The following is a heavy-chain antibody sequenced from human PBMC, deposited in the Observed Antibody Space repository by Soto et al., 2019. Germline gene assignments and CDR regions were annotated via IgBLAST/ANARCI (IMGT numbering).Heavy chain of an antibody. V-gene: IGHV4-4*02. J-gene: IGHJ6*02. CDR3: ASVRGGYYYAMDV. Sequence: QVQLQESGPGLVKPSGTLSLTCAVSGGSISSSNWWSWVRQPPGKGLEWIGEIYHSGSTNYNPSLKGRVTISVDKSKNQFSLKLSSGTAADTAVYYCASVRGGYYYAMDVWGQGTTGTVSS. D-gene: IGHD3-10*02. CDR2: IYHSGST. CDR1: GGSISSSNW.